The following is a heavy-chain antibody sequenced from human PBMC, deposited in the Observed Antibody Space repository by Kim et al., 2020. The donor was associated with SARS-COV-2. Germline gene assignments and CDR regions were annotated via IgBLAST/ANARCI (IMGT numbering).Heavy chain of an antibody. CDR3: AREGYYGSGSYYSQYYFDY. Sequence: SVKVSCKASGGTFSSYAISWVRQAPGQGLEWMGGIIPIFGTANYAQKFQGRVTITADESTSTAYMELSSLRSEDTAVYYCAREGYYGSGSYYSQYYFDYWGQGTLVTVSS. V-gene: IGHV1-69*13. J-gene: IGHJ4*02. CDR2: IIPIFGTA. D-gene: IGHD3-10*01. CDR1: GGTFSSYA.